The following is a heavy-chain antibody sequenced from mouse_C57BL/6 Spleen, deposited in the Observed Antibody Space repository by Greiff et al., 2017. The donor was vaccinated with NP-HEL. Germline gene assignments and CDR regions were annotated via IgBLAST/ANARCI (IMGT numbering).Heavy chain of an antibody. CDR2: IDPETGGT. D-gene: IGHD1-1*02. Sequence: QVQLKESGAELVRPGASVTLSCKASGYTFTDYEMHWVKQTPVHGLEWIGAIDPETGGTAYNQKFKGKAILTADKSSSTAYMELRSLTSEDSAVYYCTRSRGYGPYYFDYWGQGTTLTVSS. V-gene: IGHV1-15*01. CDR1: GYTFTDYE. J-gene: IGHJ2*01. CDR3: TRSRGYGPYYFDY.